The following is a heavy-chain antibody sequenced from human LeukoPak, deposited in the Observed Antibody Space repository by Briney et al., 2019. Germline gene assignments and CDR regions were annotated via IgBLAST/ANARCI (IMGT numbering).Heavy chain of an antibody. V-gene: IGHV3-23*01. CDR2: ISGSGGST. CDR1: GFTFSSYA. D-gene: IGHD1-26*01. Sequence: PGGSLRLSCAASGFTFSSYAMPWVRQAPGEGLEWVSAISGSGGSTYYADSVRGRFTISRDNYKNTLYLQMNSLRTDDTAVFYCAKGALSGSSIYYYYYMDVWGKGTTVTVSS. CDR3: AKGALSGSSIYYYYYMDV. J-gene: IGHJ6*03.